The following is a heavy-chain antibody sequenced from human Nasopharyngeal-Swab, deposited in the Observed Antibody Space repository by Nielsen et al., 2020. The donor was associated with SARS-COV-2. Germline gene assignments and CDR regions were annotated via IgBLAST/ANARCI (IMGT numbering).Heavy chain of an antibody. J-gene: IGHJ6*03. CDR2: IIPIFGTA. D-gene: IGHD6-6*01. Sequence: SVKVSCKASGGTFSSYATSWVRQAPGQGLEWMGGIIPIFGTANYAQKFQGRVTITADESTSTAYMELSSLRSEDTAVYYCAREGRPQHIAARSYYYYYMDVWGKGTTVTVSS. V-gene: IGHV1-69*13. CDR3: AREGRPQHIAARSYYYYYMDV. CDR1: GGTFSSYA.